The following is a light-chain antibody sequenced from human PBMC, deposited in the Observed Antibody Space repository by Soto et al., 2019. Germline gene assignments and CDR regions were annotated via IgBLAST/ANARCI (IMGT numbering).Light chain of an antibody. V-gene: IGKV3-20*01. CDR2: GAS. Sequence: EIVLTQSPGTLSLSPGERATLSCRASQSVSSSYLAWYQQKPGQPPRLLIYGASSRATGIPDRFSGSGSGTDFTLTISRLEPEDFAVFYRQHYDSLPITFGQGTRLETK. J-gene: IGKJ5*01. CDR1: QSVSSSY. CDR3: QHYDSLPIT.